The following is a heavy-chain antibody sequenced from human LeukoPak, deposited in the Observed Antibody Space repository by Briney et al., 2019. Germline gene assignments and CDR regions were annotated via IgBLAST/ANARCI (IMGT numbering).Heavy chain of an antibody. CDR3: ARDRGYDYVWGSYRPEDAFDI. Sequence: PGGSLRLSCAASGFTFSSYSMNWVRQAPGKGLEWVSSISSSSSYIYYADSVKGRFTISRDNAKNSLYLQMNSLRAEDTAVYYCARDRGYDYVWGSYRPEDAFDIWGQGTMVTVSS. CDR2: ISSSSSYI. V-gene: IGHV3-21*01. CDR1: GFTFSSYS. J-gene: IGHJ3*02. D-gene: IGHD3-16*02.